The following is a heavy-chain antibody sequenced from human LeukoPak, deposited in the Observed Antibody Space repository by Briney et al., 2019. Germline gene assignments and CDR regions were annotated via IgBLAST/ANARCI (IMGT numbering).Heavy chain of an antibody. CDR1: GFTFSRYW. V-gene: IGHV3-74*01. CDR2: IKSDGST. D-gene: IGHD3-22*01. CDR3: ARVPAEIGGYYPEYFRH. J-gene: IGHJ1*01. Sequence: GGSLRLSCAASGFTFSRYWMHWVRQAPGKGLVWVSRIKSDGSTNYADSVKGRFNISRDNAKNTVSLQMNSLRAEDTGVYYCARVPAEIGGYYPEYFRHWGQGTLVTVSS.